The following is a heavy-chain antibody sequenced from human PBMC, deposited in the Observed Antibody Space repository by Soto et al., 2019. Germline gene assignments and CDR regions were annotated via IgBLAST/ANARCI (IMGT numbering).Heavy chain of an antibody. CDR2: IWYDGSYK. D-gene: IGHD2-8*01. Sequence: QVQLAESGGGVVQPGRSLRLSCAASGFSFNNHGMHWVRQAPGKGLEWVAVIWYDGSYKYYADSVKGRFTTSRDNSKNTLVLQMNSLRAGDTALYYFSGPHMVSYYFDSWGQGTLGTVSS. CDR3: SGPHMVSYYFDS. V-gene: IGHV3-33*01. J-gene: IGHJ4*02. CDR1: GFSFNNHG.